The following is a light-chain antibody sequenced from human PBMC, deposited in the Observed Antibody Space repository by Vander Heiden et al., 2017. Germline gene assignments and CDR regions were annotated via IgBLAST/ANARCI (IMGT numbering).Light chain of an antibody. V-gene: IGLV3-21*04. Sequence: SYVLNQPPSVSVAPGKTATITWGGDNIGRNTVHWYQQMPGQSPVLVIYYNTDRPSGIPERFSGSKSGNTATLTISRFEAGDEADYYCRVCDNDSDHFYVFVTGTKFTVL. CDR3: RVCDNDSDHFYV. J-gene: IGLJ1*01. CDR1: NIGRNT. CDR2: YNT.